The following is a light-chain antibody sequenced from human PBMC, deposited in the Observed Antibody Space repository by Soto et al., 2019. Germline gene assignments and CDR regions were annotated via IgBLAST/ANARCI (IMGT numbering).Light chain of an antibody. V-gene: IGKV3-20*01. CDR2: GAS. CDR3: QHYRSSPLT. CDR1: QSVSSSY. Sequence: DIVLTQSPGTLSLSPGERAALSCRASQSVSSSYLAWYQQKPGQAPRLLIYGASSRATGIPDRFSGGGSGTDFTLTISSLEPEDVAVYYCQHYRSSPLTFGGGTKVDIK. J-gene: IGKJ4*01.